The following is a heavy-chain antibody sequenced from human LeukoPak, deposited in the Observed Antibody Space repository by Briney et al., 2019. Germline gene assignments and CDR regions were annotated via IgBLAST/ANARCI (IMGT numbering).Heavy chain of an antibody. V-gene: IGHV3-11*04. CDR2: IKHIGPTT. Sequence: GGSLRLSCAASGFTFSDYYMTWIRQAPGRGLEWVSTIKHIGPTTYYADSVKGRFTISRDNAKNSLFLQMSSLRADDTAIYYCARAGELRYMDVWGKGTAVTVSS. CDR1: GFTFSDYY. D-gene: IGHD3-16*01. CDR3: ARAGELRYMDV. J-gene: IGHJ6*03.